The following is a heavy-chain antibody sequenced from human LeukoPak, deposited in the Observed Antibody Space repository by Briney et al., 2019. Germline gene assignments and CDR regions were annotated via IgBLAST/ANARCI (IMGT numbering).Heavy chain of an antibody. D-gene: IGHD2-8*01. CDR3: AGAGEMVYAMTSYYYMDV. Sequence: KTSETLSLTCTVSGGSISSGSYYWSWIRQPAGKGLEWIGRIYTSGSTNYNPSLKSRVTISIDTSKNQFSLKLSSVTAADTAVYYCAGAGEMVYAMTSYYYMDVWGKGTTVTVSS. CDR2: IYTSGST. CDR1: GGSISSGSYY. V-gene: IGHV4-61*02. J-gene: IGHJ6*03.